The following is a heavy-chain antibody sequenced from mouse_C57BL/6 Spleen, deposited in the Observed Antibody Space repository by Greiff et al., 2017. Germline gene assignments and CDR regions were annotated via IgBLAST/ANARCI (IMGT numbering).Heavy chain of an antibody. V-gene: IGHV5-17*01. CDR3: ARRAMDY. CDR1: GLTFSDYG. J-gene: IGHJ4*01. CDR2: ISSGSSTI. Sequence: EVQRVESGGGLVKPGGSLKLSCAASGLTFSDYGMHWVRQAPEKGLEWVAYISSGSSTIYYADTVKGRFTISRDNAKNILFLQMTSLRSEDTAMYYCARRAMDYWGQGTSVTVSS.